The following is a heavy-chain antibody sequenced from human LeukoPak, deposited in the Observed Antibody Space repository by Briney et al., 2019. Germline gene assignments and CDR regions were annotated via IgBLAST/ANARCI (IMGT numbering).Heavy chain of an antibody. CDR1: GFTFSSYE. V-gene: IGHV3-7*01. CDR3: AREAAAGYNWFDP. Sequence: PGGSLRLSCAASGFTFSSYEMNWVRQAPGKGLEWVANIKQDGSEKYYVDSVKGRFTISRDNAKNSLYLQMNSLRAEDTAVYYCAREAAAGYNWFDPWGQGTLVTVSS. CDR2: IKQDGSEK. D-gene: IGHD6-13*01. J-gene: IGHJ5*02.